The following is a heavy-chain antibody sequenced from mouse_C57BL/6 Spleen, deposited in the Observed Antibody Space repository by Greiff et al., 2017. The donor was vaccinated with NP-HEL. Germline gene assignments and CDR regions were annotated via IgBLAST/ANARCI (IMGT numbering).Heavy chain of an antibody. CDR2: IYPNNGGN. CDR1: GYTFTDYY. V-gene: IGHV1-34*01. J-gene: IGHJ3*01. CDR3: SRAIANRYDYSWFAY. D-gene: IGHD2-4*01. Sequence: EVQLQQSGPELVKPGASVKMSCKASGYTFTDYYMHWVKQSHGKSLEWIGYIYPNNGGNGYNQKFKGKATLTVDKSSSTAYMELRSLTSEDSAVYYCSRAIANRYDYSWFAYWGQGTLVTVSA.